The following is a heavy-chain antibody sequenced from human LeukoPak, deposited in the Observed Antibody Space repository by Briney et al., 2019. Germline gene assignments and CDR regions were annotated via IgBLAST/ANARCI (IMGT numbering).Heavy chain of an antibody. CDR3: ARDNSPVVVVPAAMDY. J-gene: IGHJ4*02. CDR1: GYTFTSCY. V-gene: IGHV1-46*01. CDR2: INPSGGST. D-gene: IGHD2-2*01. Sequence: GASVKVSCKASGYTFTSCYMHWVRQAPGQGLEWMGIINPSGGSTSYAQKFQGRVNMTRDTSTSTVYMELSSLRSEDTAVYYCARDNSPVVVVPAAMDYWGQGTLVTVSS.